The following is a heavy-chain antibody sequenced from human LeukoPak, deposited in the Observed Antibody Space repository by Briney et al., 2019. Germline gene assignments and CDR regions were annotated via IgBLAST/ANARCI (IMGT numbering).Heavy chain of an antibody. CDR3: ARDRSAEPTRGAGYYFDY. CDR2: MNPNSGNT. D-gene: IGHD3-10*01. J-gene: IGHJ4*02. V-gene: IGHV1-8*01. Sequence: ASVKVSCKASGYTFASYDINWVRQATGQGVEWMGWMNPNSGNTGYAQKFQGRVTMTRNTSISTAYMELSSLRSEDTAVYYCARDRSAEPTRGAGYYFDYWGQGNLVTVSS. CDR1: GYTFASYD.